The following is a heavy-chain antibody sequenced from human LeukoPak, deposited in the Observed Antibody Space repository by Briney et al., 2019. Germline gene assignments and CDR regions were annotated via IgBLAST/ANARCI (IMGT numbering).Heavy chain of an antibody. CDR1: GFTFSSYA. CDR3: AKDSQDYGDYGYYFDY. J-gene: IGHJ4*02. D-gene: IGHD4-17*01. V-gene: IGHV3-23*01. CDR2: ISGSGGST. Sequence: PGGSLRLSGAASGFTFSSYAMSWVRQAPGKGLEWVSAISGSGGSTYYADSVKGRFTISRDNSKNTLYLQMNSLRAEDTAVYYCAKDSQDYGDYGYYFDYWGQGTLVTVSS.